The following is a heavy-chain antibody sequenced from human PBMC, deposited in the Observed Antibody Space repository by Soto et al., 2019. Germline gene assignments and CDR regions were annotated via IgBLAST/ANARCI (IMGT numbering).Heavy chain of an antibody. V-gene: IGHV3-7*05. CDR3: AREEDSSGWYEIGY. D-gene: IGHD6-19*01. CDR2: IKQDGSEK. J-gene: IGHJ4*02. Sequence: GGSLRLSCAASGFTFSSYWMSWVRQAPGKGLEWVANIKQDGSEKYYVESVKGRITISRDNAKNSLYLQMNSLRAEDTAVYYCAREEDSSGWYEIGYWGQGTLVTVSS. CDR1: GFTFSSYW.